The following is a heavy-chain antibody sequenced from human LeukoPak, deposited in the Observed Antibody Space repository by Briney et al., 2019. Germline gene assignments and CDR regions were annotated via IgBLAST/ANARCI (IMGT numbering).Heavy chain of an antibody. CDR1: GGSLSDYH. Sequence: SETLSLTCAVSGGSLSDYHWTWIRQPPGKSLEWIGEIHRNGSTNYNPSIKSRVKMSMDTSNNQFSLNLTSVTAADTAVYYCVRGGGSYFIWGQGATVTVSS. CDR3: VRGGGSYFI. J-gene: IGHJ3*02. CDR2: IHRNGST. D-gene: IGHD3-16*01. V-gene: IGHV4-34*01.